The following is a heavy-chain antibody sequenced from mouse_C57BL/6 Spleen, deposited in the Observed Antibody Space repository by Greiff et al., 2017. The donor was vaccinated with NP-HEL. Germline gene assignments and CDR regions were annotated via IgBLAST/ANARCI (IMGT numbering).Heavy chain of an antibody. Sequence: VQLQESGAELVKPGASVKISCKASGYAFSSYWMNWVKQRPGKGLEWIGQIYPGDGDTNYNGKFKGKATLTADKSSSTAYMQLSSLTSEDSAVYFCANEIRLLWSNPFDGWGARTTVTVSS. J-gene: IGHJ1*01. CDR2: IYPGDGDT. CDR1: GYAFSSYW. CDR3: ANEIRLLWSNPFDG. V-gene: IGHV1-80*01. D-gene: IGHD2-1*01.